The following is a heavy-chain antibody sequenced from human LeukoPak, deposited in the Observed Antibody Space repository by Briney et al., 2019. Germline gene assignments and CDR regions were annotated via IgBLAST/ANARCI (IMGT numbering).Heavy chain of an antibody. V-gene: IGHV4-34*01. CDR1: GASFSTNY. CDR2: INHSGTI. J-gene: IGHJ4*02. Sequence: PSETLSLTCAVYGASFSTNYWIWIRQPPGKGLVWIGEINHSGTITYKPSLKSRLTISADTSKNHFSLKLSSVTAADTAVYYCARYCGSENYWGQGTLVTVSS. D-gene: IGHD3-10*01. CDR3: ARYCGSENY.